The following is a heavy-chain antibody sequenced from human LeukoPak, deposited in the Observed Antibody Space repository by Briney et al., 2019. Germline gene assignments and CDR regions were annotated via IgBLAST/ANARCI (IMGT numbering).Heavy chain of an antibody. CDR3: AREGRIYSGYGRAFDI. CDR1: GGSISSSNW. D-gene: IGHD5-12*01. CDR2: IYHSGST. J-gene: IGHJ3*02. Sequence: SETLSLTCAVSGGSISSSNWWSWVRQPPGKGLEWIGEIYHSGSTNYNLSLKSRVTISVDKSKNQFSLKLSSVTAADTAVYYCAREGRIYSGYGRAFDIWGQGTMVTVSS. V-gene: IGHV4-4*02.